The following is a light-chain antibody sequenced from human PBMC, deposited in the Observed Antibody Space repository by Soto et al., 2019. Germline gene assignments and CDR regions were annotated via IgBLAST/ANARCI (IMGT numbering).Light chain of an antibody. CDR3: QQHSHWPPWT. CDR2: GAF. J-gene: IGKJ1*01. CDR1: QSVSRSY. V-gene: IGKV3D-20*02. Sequence: DIVLTQSPGTLSLSPGDRATLSCRASQSVSRSYLGWYQQKPGQAPRLLIHGAFSRATGIPARFSGSGSGTDFTLTISNLEPEDLAVYYCQQHSHWPPWTVGQVTKGEIK.